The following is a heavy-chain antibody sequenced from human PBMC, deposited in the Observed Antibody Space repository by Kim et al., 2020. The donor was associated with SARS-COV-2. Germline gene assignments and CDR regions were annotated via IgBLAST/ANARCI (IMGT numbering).Heavy chain of an antibody. Sequence: SETLSLTCAVYGGSFSGYYWSWIRQPPGKGLEWIGEINHSGSTNYNPSLKSRVTISVDTSKNQFSLKLSSVTAADTAVYYCARRKGIVVPRFDYWGQGTLVTVSS. CDR1: GGSFSGYY. V-gene: IGHV4-34*01. D-gene: IGHD2-15*01. CDR2: INHSGST. CDR3: ARRKGIVVPRFDY. J-gene: IGHJ4*02.